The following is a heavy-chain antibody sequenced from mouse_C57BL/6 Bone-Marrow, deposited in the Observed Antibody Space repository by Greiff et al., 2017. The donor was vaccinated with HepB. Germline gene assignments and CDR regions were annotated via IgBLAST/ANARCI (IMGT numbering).Heavy chain of an antibody. Sequence: VQLQQSGAELARPGASVKMSCKASGYTFTSYTMHWVKQRPGQGLEWIGYINPSSGYTKYNQKFKDKATLTADKSSSTAYMQLSSLTSEDSAVYYWARRRGLLYAMDYWGQGTSVTVSS. V-gene: IGHV1-4*01. D-gene: IGHD1-1*01. J-gene: IGHJ4*01. CDR1: GYTFTSYT. CDR2: INPSSGYT. CDR3: ARRRGLLYAMDY.